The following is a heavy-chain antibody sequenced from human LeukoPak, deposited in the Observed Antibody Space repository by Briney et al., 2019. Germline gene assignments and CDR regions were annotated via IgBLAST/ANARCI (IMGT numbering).Heavy chain of an antibody. J-gene: IGHJ1*01. D-gene: IGHD4-17*01. CDR1: GGTFSTYA. CDR2: IIPIFGPA. CDR3: AKENGDYGYFQH. Sequence: SVKVSCKASGGTFSTYAISWVRQAPGQGLEWMGGIIPIFGPANYSQTFQGRVTITADESTSTAYMELNSLRPEDTAVYYCAKENGDYGYFQHWGQGTLVTVSS. V-gene: IGHV1-69*13.